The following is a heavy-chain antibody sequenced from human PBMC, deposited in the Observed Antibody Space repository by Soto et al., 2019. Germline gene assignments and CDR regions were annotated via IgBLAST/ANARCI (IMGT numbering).Heavy chain of an antibody. CDR3: ARGYSGYDYPPYYYYYMDV. Sequence: SETLSLTCTVSGGSISSYYWSWIRQPPGKGLEWIGYIYYSGSTNYNPSLKSRVTISVDTSKNQFSLKLSSVTAADTAVYYCARGYSGYDYPPYYYYYMDVWGKGTTVTVSS. CDR1: GGSISSYY. V-gene: IGHV4-59*08. D-gene: IGHD5-12*01. J-gene: IGHJ6*03. CDR2: IYYSGST.